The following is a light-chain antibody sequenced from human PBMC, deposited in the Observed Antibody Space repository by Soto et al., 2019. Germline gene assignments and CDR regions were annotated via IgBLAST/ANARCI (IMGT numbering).Light chain of an antibody. V-gene: IGKV1-5*01. CDR2: DAS. J-gene: IGKJ1*01. Sequence: DIQMTQSPSTLSASVGDRVTITCRASQSISSWLAWYQQKPGKAPKLLIYDASSLESGVPSRFRGSGSGTEFTPTISSLQPDDFATYYCQQYNSYSWTFGQGTKVDIK. CDR1: QSISSW. CDR3: QQYNSYSWT.